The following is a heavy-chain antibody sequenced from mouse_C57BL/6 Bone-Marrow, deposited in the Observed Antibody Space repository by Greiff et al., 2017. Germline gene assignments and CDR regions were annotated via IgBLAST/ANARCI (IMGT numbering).Heavy chain of an antibody. CDR2: ISDGGSYT. D-gene: IGHD4-1*01. J-gene: IGHJ3*01. V-gene: IGHV5-4*01. CDR1: GFSFSSYA. Sequence: EVQGVESGGGLVKPGGSLKLSCAASGFSFSSYAMSWVRQTPEKRLAWVATISDGGSYTYYPDNVKGRFTISRDNAKNNLYLQMSHLKSEDTAMYYCARENWDFAYWGQGTLVTVSA. CDR3: ARENWDFAY.